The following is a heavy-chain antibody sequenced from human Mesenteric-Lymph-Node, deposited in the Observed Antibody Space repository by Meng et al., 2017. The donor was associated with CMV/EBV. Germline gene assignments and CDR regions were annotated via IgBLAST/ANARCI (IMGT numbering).Heavy chain of an antibody. D-gene: IGHD3-16*01. CDR1: GFTFSSYW. V-gene: IGHV3-7*03. J-gene: IGHJ4*02. Sequence: GGSLRLSCAASGFTFSSYWMSWVRQAPGKGLEWVANIKQDGSEKYYVDSVKGRFTISRDNAKNSLYLQMNSLRAEDTALYYCGKAAGGEQPNQIDYWGQGTLVTVSS. CDR3: GKAAGGEQPNQIDY. CDR2: IKQDGSEK.